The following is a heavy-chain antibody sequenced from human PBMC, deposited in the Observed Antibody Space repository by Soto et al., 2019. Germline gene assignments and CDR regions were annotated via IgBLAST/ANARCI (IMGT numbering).Heavy chain of an antibody. CDR2: LDQSGGT. CDR1: GDSLRGQS. D-gene: IGHD6-19*01. Sequence: QVQLQQWGAGLLKASETLSLTCAVVGDSLRGQSWNWIRQSPGKGLEWIGELDQSGGTNYNPSIKSRAIMSDDPSKNQCSLTLTSVTAADTAVYYWAREDSYGWSGESLDVWGQGTTVTVSS. V-gene: IGHV4-34*01. J-gene: IGHJ6*02. CDR3: AREDSYGWSGESLDV.